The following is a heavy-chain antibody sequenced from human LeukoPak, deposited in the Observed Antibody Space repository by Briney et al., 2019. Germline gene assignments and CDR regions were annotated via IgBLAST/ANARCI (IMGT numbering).Heavy chain of an antibody. D-gene: IGHD6-19*01. CDR2: INHSGST. J-gene: IGHJ4*02. CDR1: GGSFSGYY. CDR3: ARDYSSGQDY. V-gene: IGHV4-34*01. Sequence: SETLSLTCAVYGGSFSGYYWSWIRQPPGKGLEWIGEINHSGSTNYNPSLKSRVTISVDTPKNQFSLKLSTVTAADTAVYYCARDYSSGQDYWGQGTLVTVSS.